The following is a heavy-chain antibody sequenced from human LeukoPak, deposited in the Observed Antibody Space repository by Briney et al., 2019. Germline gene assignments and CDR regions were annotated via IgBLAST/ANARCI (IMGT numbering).Heavy chain of an antibody. V-gene: IGHV3-23*01. Sequence: PGGSLXLSCAASGFTFSIYAMSWVRQAPGKGLEWVSAISGSGGTAYYADSVKGRFTISRDNSKNTLYLQMNSLRAEDTAVYYCAKKGYYDGSGYYMYYFDHWGQGTLVTVSS. CDR2: ISGSGGTA. CDR3: AKKGYYDGSGYYMYYFDH. J-gene: IGHJ4*02. D-gene: IGHD3-22*01. CDR1: GFTFSIYA.